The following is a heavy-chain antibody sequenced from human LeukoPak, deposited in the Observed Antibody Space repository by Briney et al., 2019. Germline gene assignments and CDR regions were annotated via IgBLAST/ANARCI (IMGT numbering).Heavy chain of an antibody. Sequence: SETLSLTCTVSRGSISSYYWSWIRPPPGKGLEWSGYIYYSGSTKYNSSLKSRVTISVDTSKNQFSLKLSSVTDVDTAVYYCARGRRNSISLIRGARAFSWFDPLGQGTLVTVSS. CDR3: ARGRRNSISLIRGARAFSWFDP. J-gene: IGHJ5*02. CDR1: RGSISSYY. CDR2: IYYSGST. D-gene: IGHD3-10*01. V-gene: IGHV4-59*01.